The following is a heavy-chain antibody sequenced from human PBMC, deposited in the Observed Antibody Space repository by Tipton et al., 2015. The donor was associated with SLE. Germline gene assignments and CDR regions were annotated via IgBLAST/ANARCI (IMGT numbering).Heavy chain of an antibody. CDR3: AREYSGYDYRTFDR. D-gene: IGHD5-12*01. Sequence: LRLSCNVSGYSIRDGYYWGWIRQAPGKGLEWIGTIHHSGITYYNPSLKSRVTISVDTSKNQFSLKVRSVTAADTAVYYCAREYSGYDYRTFDRWGQGTLVTVSS. V-gene: IGHV4-38-2*02. CDR2: IHHSGIT. J-gene: IGHJ4*02. CDR1: GYSIRDGYY.